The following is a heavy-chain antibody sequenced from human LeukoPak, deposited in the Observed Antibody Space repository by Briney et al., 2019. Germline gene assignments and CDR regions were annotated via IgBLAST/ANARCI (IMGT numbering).Heavy chain of an antibody. D-gene: IGHD3-22*01. CDR2: ISSSSSYI. V-gene: IGHV3-21*01. CDR1: GFTFSSYS. J-gene: IGHJ4*02. Sequence: GWSLRLSCAASGFTFSSYSMNWVRQAPGKGLEWVSSISSSSSYIYYADSVKGRFTIDRDNSKNTVYLQMNSLRPDDTAIYFCARQESRNYYYEGLDYWGQGNLVTVSS. CDR3: ARQESRNYYYEGLDY.